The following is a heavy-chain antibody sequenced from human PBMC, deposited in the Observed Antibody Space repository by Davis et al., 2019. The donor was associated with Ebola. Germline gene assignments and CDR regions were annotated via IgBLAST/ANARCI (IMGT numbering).Heavy chain of an antibody. V-gene: IGHV4-39*07. CDR2: INHSGST. CDR3: ASIPRGYSYGFDY. CDR1: GGSISSSGYY. Sequence: SETLSLTCTVSGGSISSSGYYWSWIRQPPGKGLEWIGEINHSGSTNYNPSLRSRVTISVATSKNQFSLKLSSVTAADTAVYYCASIPRGYSYGFDYWGQGTLVTVSS. J-gene: IGHJ4*02. D-gene: IGHD5-18*01.